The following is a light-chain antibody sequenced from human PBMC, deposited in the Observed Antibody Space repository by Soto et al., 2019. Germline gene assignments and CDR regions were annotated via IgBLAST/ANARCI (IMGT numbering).Light chain of an antibody. Sequence: QSALTQPASVSGSPGQSITISCTGTSSDVGGYNYVSWYQQHPGKAPKLIIHDVTSRPSGVSTRFSGSKSGNTASLTISGLQAEDEADYYCTSYTTSSTLVFGGGTKVTVL. CDR3: TSYTTSSTLV. J-gene: IGLJ3*02. CDR1: SSDVGGYNY. CDR2: DVT. V-gene: IGLV2-14*03.